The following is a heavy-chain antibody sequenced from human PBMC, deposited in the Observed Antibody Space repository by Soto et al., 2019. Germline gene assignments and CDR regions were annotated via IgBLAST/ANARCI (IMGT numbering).Heavy chain of an antibody. J-gene: IGHJ5*01. CDR2: ISYDGSNK. V-gene: IGHV3-30*18. D-gene: IGHD3-10*01. CDR1: GFTFSSYG. Sequence: GGSLRLSCAASGFTFSSYGMHWVRQAPGKGLEWVAVISYDGSNKYYADSVKGRFTISRDNSKNTLYLQMNSLRAEDTAVYYCAKDPPPSGSGSGWFDYWGQGTLVTVSS. CDR3: AKDPPPSGSGSGWFDY.